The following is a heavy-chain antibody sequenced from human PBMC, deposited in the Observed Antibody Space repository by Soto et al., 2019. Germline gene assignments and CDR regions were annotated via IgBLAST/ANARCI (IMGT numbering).Heavy chain of an antibody. CDR1: GGSISSGVYY. CDR3: ARGSSSIAARRAYVNWSDH. V-gene: IGHV4-31*03. D-gene: IGHD6-6*01. J-gene: IGHJ5*02. Sequence: SETLSLTCTVSGGSISSGVYYWSWIRQHRGKGLEWIGYIYYSGSTYYNPSLKSRVTISVYTSKNQFALKLSSVTAADTAVYWCARGSSSIAARRAYVNWSDHWGQGTLVTVSA. CDR2: IYYSGST.